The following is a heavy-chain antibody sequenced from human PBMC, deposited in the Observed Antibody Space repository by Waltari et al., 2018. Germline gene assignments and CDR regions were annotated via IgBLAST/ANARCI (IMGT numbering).Heavy chain of an antibody. CDR3: ARVRNQLAYFDL. CDR1: GGSISSYS. Sequence: QVQLPESGPGLVKPSETLSLTCTVSGGSISSYSWRWIRQPAGKELEWIGRIYTSGSTNYNPSRKSRVTMSVDTSKNQFSLKLSSVTAADTAVYYCARVRNQLAYFDLWGRGTLVTVSS. D-gene: IGHD1-1*01. V-gene: IGHV4-4*07. CDR2: IYTSGST. J-gene: IGHJ2*01.